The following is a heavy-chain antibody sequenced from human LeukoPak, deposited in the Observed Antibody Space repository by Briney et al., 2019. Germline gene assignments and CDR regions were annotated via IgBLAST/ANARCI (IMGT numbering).Heavy chain of an antibody. CDR3: ARRLTQYDCFDP. Sequence: SQTLSLTCAISGDSVSGNSVTWNWIRQSPSRGLEWLGRTYYRSTWYNDYAVSVRGRITVNPDTSKNQFSLHLNSVTPEDAAVYYCARRLTQYDCFDPWGQGILVTVSS. CDR1: GDSVSGNSVT. CDR2: TYYRSTWYN. J-gene: IGHJ5*02. V-gene: IGHV6-1*01. D-gene: IGHD2-2*01.